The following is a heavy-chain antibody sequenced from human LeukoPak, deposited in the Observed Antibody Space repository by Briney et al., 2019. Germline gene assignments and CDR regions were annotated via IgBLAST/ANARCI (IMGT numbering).Heavy chain of an antibody. Sequence: PGGSLRLSCAASGFTFSSYAMSWVRQAPGKGLEWVSGISWNSGSIGYADSVKGRFTISRDNAKNSLYLQMNSLRAEDTALYYCAKDMDYGSGTPSNFDYWGQGTLVTVSS. CDR2: ISWNSGSI. CDR1: GFTFSSYA. CDR3: AKDMDYGSGTPSNFDY. D-gene: IGHD3-10*01. J-gene: IGHJ4*02. V-gene: IGHV3-9*01.